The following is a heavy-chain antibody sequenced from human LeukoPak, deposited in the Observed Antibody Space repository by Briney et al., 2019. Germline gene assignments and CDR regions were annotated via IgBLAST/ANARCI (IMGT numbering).Heavy chain of an antibody. Sequence: GGSLRLSCAASGFTFSSSSMNWVRQAPGKGLEWVGRIKSKTDGGTTDYAAPVKGRFTISRDDSKNTLYLQMNSLKTEDTAVYYCTTENSSGWYYFDYWGQGTLVTVSS. CDR3: TTENSSGWYYFDY. CDR1: GFTFSSSS. D-gene: IGHD6-19*01. J-gene: IGHJ4*02. CDR2: IKSKTDGGTT. V-gene: IGHV3-15*01.